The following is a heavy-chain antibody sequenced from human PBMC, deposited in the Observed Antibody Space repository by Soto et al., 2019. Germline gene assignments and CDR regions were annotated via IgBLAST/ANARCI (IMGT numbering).Heavy chain of an antibody. D-gene: IGHD5-18*01. CDR3: GNTFGYDGDY. J-gene: IGHJ4*02. V-gene: IGHV3-21*01. Sequence: GGSLRLSCEASGFSFSTYTMNWVRQAPGKGLEWVSCISGSSSYVYYADSVKGRFTISRDNAKNSLYLQMNSLRAEDTAVYYCGNTFGYDGDYSGQGTLVTVSS. CDR1: GFSFSTYT. CDR2: ISGSSSYV.